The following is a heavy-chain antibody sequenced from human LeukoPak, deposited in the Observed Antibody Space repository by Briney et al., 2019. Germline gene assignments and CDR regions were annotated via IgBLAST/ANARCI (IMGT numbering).Heavy chain of an antibody. V-gene: IGHV1-8*01. CDR3: ERGQDYSNYFSYYYYMDV. J-gene: IGHJ6*03. Sequence: ASVKVSCKASGYTFTSYDINWVRQATGQGLEWMGWMNPNSGNTGYAQKFQGRVTMTRNTSISTAYMELSSLRSEDTAVYYCERGQDYSNYFSYYYYMDVWGKWTTVTVSS. CDR1: GYTFTSYD. CDR2: MNPNSGNT. D-gene: IGHD4-11*01.